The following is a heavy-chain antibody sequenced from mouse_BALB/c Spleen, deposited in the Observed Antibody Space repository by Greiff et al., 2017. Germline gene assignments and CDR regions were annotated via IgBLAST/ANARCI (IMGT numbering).Heavy chain of an antibody. CDR2: ISSGSSTI. CDR1: GFTFSSFG. CDR3: ARAITTGGFDY. D-gene: IGHD1-1*01. Sequence: DVKLVESGGGLVQPGGSRKLSCAASGFTFSSFGMHWVRQAPEKGLEWVAYISSGSSTIYYADTVKGRFTISRDNPKNTLFLQMTSLRSEDTAMYYCARAITTGGFDYWGQGTTLTVSS. V-gene: IGHV5-17*02. J-gene: IGHJ2*01.